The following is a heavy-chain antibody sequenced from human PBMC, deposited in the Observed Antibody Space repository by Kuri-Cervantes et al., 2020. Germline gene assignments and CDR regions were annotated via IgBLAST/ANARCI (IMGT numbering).Heavy chain of an antibody. CDR2: ISSSGSTI. CDR3: ARDLGGLSLHLYFDY. J-gene: IGHJ4*02. D-gene: IGHD3-16*02. V-gene: IGHV3-11*01. Sequence: GGSLRLSCAASGFTFSDYYMSWIRQAPGKGLEWVLYISSSGSTIYYADSVKGRFTISRDNAKDSLYLQMNSLRAEDTAVYYCARDLGGLSLHLYFDYWGQGTLVTVSS. CDR1: GFTFSDYY.